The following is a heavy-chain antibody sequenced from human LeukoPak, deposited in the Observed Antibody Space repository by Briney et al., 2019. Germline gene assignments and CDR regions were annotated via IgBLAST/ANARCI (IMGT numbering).Heavy chain of an antibody. CDR1: GFTFSSYS. CDR3: ARSYYDSSGYYFGYFDY. Sequence: PGGSLRLSCAASGFTFSSYSMNWVRQAPGKGLEWVSYISSSSSTIYYADSVKGRFTISRDNAKNSLYLQMNSLRAEDTAVYYCARSYYDSSGYYFGYFDYWGQGTLVTVSS. CDR2: ISSSSSTI. D-gene: IGHD3-22*01. V-gene: IGHV3-48*01. J-gene: IGHJ4*02.